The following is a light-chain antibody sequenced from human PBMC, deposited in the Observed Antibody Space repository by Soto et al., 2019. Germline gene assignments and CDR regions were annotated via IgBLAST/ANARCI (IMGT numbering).Light chain of an antibody. V-gene: IGKV3-20*01. J-gene: IGKJ1*01. CDR1: QTVRNNY. Sequence: EFVLTPSPGTLSLSPGERATLSCRASQTVRNNYLAWYQQKPGQAPRLLIYDASSRATGIPDRFSGGGSGTDFTLTISRLEPEDFAVYYCQQYVSSPWAFGQGTKVDIK. CDR3: QQYVSSPWA. CDR2: DAS.